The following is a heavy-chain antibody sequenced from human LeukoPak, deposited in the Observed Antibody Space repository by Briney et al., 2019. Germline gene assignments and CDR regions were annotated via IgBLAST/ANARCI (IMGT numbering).Heavy chain of an antibody. Sequence: PSETLSLTCTVSGGSISSSSYYWGWIRQPPGKGLEWIGSIYYSGSTYYNPSLKSRVTISVDTSKNQFSLKLSSVTAADTAVYYCARDGVVAATRIYYYYYYMDVWGKGTTVTISS. CDR1: GGSISSSSYY. J-gene: IGHJ6*03. CDR2: IYYSGST. CDR3: ARDGVVAATRIYYYYYYMDV. D-gene: IGHD2-15*01. V-gene: IGHV4-39*07.